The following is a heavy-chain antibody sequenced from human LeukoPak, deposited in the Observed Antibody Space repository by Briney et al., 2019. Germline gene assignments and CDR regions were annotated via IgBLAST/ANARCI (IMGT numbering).Heavy chain of an antibody. Sequence: GESLRLSCVASGFTFTDHPMNWVRQAPGKGLEWISYIGGDGIAFYADSVKGRFTASKDDARKSMYLQMNSLRVEDTAVYYCAKDRANWAIDDWGQGTQVTVSS. CDR3: AKDRANWAIDD. CDR1: GFTFTDHP. D-gene: IGHD3-16*01. J-gene: IGHJ4*02. V-gene: IGHV3-69-1*01. CDR2: IGGDGIA.